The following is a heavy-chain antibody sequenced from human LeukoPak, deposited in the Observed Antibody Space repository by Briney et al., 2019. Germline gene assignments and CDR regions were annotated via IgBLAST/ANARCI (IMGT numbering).Heavy chain of an antibody. CDR1: GDSVSSNSTA. CDR2: TYYRSKWYN. Sequence: SQTLSLTCAISGDSVSSNSTAWNWIRQSPSRGLEWLGRTYYRSKWYNDYAVSVKSRITINPDTSKNQLSLQVNSVTPEDTAVYYCARSETRVTPFDYWGQGTLVTVSS. D-gene: IGHD4-17*01. CDR3: ARSETRVTPFDY. V-gene: IGHV6-1*01. J-gene: IGHJ4*02.